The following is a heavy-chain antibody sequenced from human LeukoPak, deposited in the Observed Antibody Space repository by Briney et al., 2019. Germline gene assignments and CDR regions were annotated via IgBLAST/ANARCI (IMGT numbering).Heavy chain of an antibody. CDR1: GFTFSSYA. CDR3: ARDGIAVAVDAFDI. V-gene: IGHV3-30-3*01. J-gene: IGHJ3*02. Sequence: PGGSLRLSCAASGFTFSSYAMSWVRQAPGKGLEWVAVISYDGSNKYYADSVKGRFTISRDNSKNTLYLQMNSLRAEDTAVYYCARDGIAVAVDAFDIWGQGTMVTVSS. CDR2: ISYDGSNK. D-gene: IGHD6-19*01.